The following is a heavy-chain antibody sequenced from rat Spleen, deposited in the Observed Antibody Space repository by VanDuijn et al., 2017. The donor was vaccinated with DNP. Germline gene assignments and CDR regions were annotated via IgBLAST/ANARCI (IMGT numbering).Heavy chain of an antibody. D-gene: IGHD1-2*01. CDR2: ISLSGTDT. J-gene: IGHJ1*01. CDR1: GFSFRNFA. V-gene: IGHV5-19*01. Sequence: EVQLVESGGGLVQPGRSLRLSCAASGFSFRNFAMHWIRQAPTKGLEWVAAISLSGTDTYYRDSVKGRFTVSRDNGRSTLYLQIDSLRSEDTATYYCARHDYSYSPHWYFDFWGPGTMVTVSS. CDR3: ARHDYSYSPHWYFDF.